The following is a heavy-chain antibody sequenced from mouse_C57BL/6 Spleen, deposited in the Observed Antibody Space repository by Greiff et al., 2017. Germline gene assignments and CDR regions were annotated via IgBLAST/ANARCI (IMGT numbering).Heavy chain of an antibody. V-gene: IGHV5-16*01. Sequence: EVMLVESEGGLVQPGSSMKLSCPASGFTFSDYYMAWVRQVPEKGLEWVANINYDGSSTYYLDSLKSRFIISRDNAKNILYLQMSSLKSEDTATYYCARGGDYGLFDYWGQGTTLTVSS. CDR2: INYDGSST. J-gene: IGHJ2*01. CDR1: GFTFSDYY. CDR3: ARGGDYGLFDY. D-gene: IGHD2-4*01.